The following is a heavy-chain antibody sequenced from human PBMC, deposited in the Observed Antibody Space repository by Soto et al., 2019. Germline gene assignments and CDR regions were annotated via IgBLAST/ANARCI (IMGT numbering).Heavy chain of an antibody. Sequence: PGGSLRLSCAASGFTFSSYAMSWVRQAPGKGLEWVSTISRSGGSTYYAESVKGRFSISRDTSKNTLYLQMNTLRGEDTAIYYCAKVLLPPGMVEPYGRMDYLDFGGQGTRVTVSS. CDR1: GFTFSSYA. V-gene: IGHV3-23*01. D-gene: IGHD2-8*01. CDR3: AKVLLPPGMVEPYGRMDYLDF. J-gene: IGHJ4*02. CDR2: ISRSGGST.